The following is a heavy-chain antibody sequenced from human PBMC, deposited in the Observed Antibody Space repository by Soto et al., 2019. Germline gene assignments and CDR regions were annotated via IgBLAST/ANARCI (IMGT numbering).Heavy chain of an antibody. Sequence: QVQLVQSGVEVKKPGASVKVSCKASGYTFSSYHISWVRQAPGQGLEWMGWISGYNGNTNYAQKFQGRVTMTTDTSTSTAYMDLRSLRSNDTAMYYCARVPPAVGTVNNWYFDLWGRGTLVTVSS. CDR2: ISGYNGNT. CDR3: ARVPPAVGTVNNWYFDL. J-gene: IGHJ2*01. CDR1: GYTFSSYH. D-gene: IGHD5-18*01. V-gene: IGHV1-18*01.